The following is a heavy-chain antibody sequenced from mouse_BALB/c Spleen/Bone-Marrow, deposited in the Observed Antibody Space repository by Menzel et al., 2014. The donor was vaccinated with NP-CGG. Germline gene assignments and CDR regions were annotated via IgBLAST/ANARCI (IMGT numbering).Heavy chain of an antibody. CDR3: AGWDYAMDY. CDR1: GYAFTNYL. Sequence: QLQQSGAELVRPGTSVKVSCKAPGYAFTNYLIEWVKQRPGQGLEWIGVINPGSGGTNYNEKFKGKATLTADKSSSXAYMQLSSLTSDDSAVYFCAGWDYAMDYWGQGTSVTVSS. V-gene: IGHV1-54*01. CDR2: INPGSGGT. J-gene: IGHJ4*01.